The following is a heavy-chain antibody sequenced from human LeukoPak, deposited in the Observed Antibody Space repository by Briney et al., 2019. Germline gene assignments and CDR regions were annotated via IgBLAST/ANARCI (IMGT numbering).Heavy chain of an antibody. J-gene: IGHJ5*02. CDR2: INSDGSST. D-gene: IGHD1-20*01. V-gene: IGHV3-74*01. CDR1: GFTFSSYW. Sequence: GGSLRLSCAASGFTFSSYWMHWVRQAPGKRLVWVSRINSDGSSTSYADSVKGRFTISRDNAKNTRYLQMSSLRAEDTAVYYCARGPVINWNPVGSFDAWGQGTLVTVSS. CDR3: ARGPVINWNPVGSFDA.